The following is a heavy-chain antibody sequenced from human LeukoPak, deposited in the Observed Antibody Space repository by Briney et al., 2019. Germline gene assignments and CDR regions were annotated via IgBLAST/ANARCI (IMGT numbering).Heavy chain of an antibody. V-gene: IGHV3-20*04. CDR1: GFTFDDYG. J-gene: IGHJ4*02. CDR2: ISWNGDST. Sequence: GGSLRLSCAASGFTFDDYGMSWVRQAPGKGLEWVSGISWNGDSTGYADSVNGRFTISRDNAKNSLFLQMNSLRAEDTGLYYCARATTAKRGSEGYWGRGTLVTVSS. CDR3: ARATTAKRGSEGY. D-gene: IGHD4-11*01.